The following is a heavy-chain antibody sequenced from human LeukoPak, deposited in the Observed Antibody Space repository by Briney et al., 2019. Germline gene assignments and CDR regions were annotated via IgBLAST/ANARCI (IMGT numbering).Heavy chain of an antibody. CDR3: ARDVSSVATAAPGHWGVDV. Sequence: ASVKVSCLTSGYTFTGYYIHWVRQAPSQALEWLGCTNPNTGDINYAQKFEGRVTTTRDTSISTAYMELSSLRSDDTAVYYCARDVSSVATAAPGHWGVDVWGQGTTVTVSS. CDR2: TNPNTGDI. V-gene: IGHV1-2*02. J-gene: IGHJ6*02. CDR1: GYTFTGYY. D-gene: IGHD6-13*01.